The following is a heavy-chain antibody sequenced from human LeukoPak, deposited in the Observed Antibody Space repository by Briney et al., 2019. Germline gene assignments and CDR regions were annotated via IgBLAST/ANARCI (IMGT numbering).Heavy chain of an antibody. CDR1: GFXFINYY. J-gene: IGHJ4*02. Sequence: ASVKVSCKASGFXFINYYMHWVRQAPGQGLEWLGIINLSGDSTHYPQKFQDRVTMTRDTSTSTVYMELSSLRSEDTAVYYCARDLDYGEKSEDYWGQGTLVTVSS. CDR2: INLSGDST. CDR3: ARDLDYGEKSEDY. V-gene: IGHV1-46*01. D-gene: IGHD4/OR15-4a*01.